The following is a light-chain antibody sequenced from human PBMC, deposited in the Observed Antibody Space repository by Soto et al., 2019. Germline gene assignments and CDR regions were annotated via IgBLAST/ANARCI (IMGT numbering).Light chain of an antibody. Sequence: QTVVTQSPSASASLGASVKLTCTLSSGHSSYAIAWHQQQPEKGPRYLMKLNSDGSHTKGDGIPDRFSGSSSGAGRYLTISSLQSEDEADYYCQTWGTGMGVFGGGTKLTVL. CDR2: LNSDGSH. CDR1: SGHSSYA. V-gene: IGLV4-69*01. CDR3: QTWGTGMGV. J-gene: IGLJ3*02.